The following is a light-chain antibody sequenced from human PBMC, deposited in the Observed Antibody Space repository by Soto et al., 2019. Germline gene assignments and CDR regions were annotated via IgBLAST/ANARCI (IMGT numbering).Light chain of an antibody. CDR2: EVT. CDR3: GSYAGGTAVVV. V-gene: IGLV2-23*02. CDR1: SSDVGSYNL. J-gene: IGLJ2*01. Sequence: QSVLTQPASVSGSPGQSITISCTGTSSDVGSYNLVSWYQQHPGEAPKVIIYEVTKRPSGISNRFSGSKSGKTASLTISGLQAEDEADYFCGSYAGGTAVVVFGGGTKLTVL.